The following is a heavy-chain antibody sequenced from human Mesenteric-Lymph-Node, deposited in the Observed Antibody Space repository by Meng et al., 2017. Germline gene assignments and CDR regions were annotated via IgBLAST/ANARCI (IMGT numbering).Heavy chain of an antibody. CDR2: ISGSGGST. Sequence: GESLKISCAASGFTFSSYAMSWVRQAPGKGLEWVSAISGSGGSTYYADSVKGRFSISRDNAKNSLFLQMNSLRAEDTAVYYCTNDRLNHWGQGTLVTVSS. D-gene: IGHD3-16*01. CDR1: GFTFSSYA. V-gene: IGHV3-23*01. J-gene: IGHJ1*01. CDR3: TNDRLNH.